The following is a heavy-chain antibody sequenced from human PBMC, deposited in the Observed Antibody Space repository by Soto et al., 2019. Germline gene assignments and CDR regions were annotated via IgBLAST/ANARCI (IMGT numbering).Heavy chain of an antibody. CDR3: ARDTTPSP. D-gene: IGHD1-1*01. J-gene: IGHJ5*02. V-gene: IGHV4-59*01. CDR1: GASISSYY. CDR2: VYYSGST. Sequence: PSETLSLTCTVSGASISSYYRSWIRQPPGKGLEWIGYVYYSGSTNYNPSLKSRVTISVDTSKNQFSLKLSSVTAADTAMYYCARDTTPSPWGPGTLVTVSS.